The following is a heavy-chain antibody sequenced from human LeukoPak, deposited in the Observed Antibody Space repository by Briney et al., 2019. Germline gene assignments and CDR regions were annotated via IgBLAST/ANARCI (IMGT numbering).Heavy chain of an antibody. V-gene: IGHV4-34*01. D-gene: IGHD3-22*01. Sequence: SETLSLTCAVSGESSFSSYYWSWIRQTPGGALEWIGEINHSGYTNYNPSLKSRVTLSIDTSKNQFSLRLNSVTAADTAVYYCSRQVVGNDYWGQGILVTVSS. CDR2: INHSGYT. CDR1: GESSFSSYY. CDR3: SRQVVGNDY. J-gene: IGHJ4*02.